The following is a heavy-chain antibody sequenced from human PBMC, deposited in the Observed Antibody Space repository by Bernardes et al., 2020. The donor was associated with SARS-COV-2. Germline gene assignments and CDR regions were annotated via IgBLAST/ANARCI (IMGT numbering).Heavy chain of an antibody. CDR2: INLHSGVT. D-gene: IGHD5-18*01. J-gene: IGHJ4*02. V-gene: IGHV1-2*04. Sequence: ASVKVSCHSSGHIVTDFYVHWVRQAPGQGLEWMGSINLHSGVTHSAQKFQAWMSLTRDTSINTAYMELSRLRSNDTAVYYCARGVIARFSYGPHYFDSWGQGTLVTVSS. CDR3: ARGVIARFSYGPHYFDS. CDR1: GHIVTDFY.